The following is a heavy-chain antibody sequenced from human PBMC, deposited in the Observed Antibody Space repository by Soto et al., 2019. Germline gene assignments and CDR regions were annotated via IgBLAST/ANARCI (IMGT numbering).Heavy chain of an antibody. D-gene: IGHD2-2*01. CDR1: GFTYSSYW. Sequence: GGSLRLSCAASGFTYSSYWMSWVRQAPGKGLEWVANIKEDGSEKYYVDSVEGRFTISRDNAENSLYLQMNSLRAEDTAVYYCARESSSSDAVDYWGQGTPVTVSS. J-gene: IGHJ4*02. V-gene: IGHV3-7*05. CDR3: ARESSSSDAVDY. CDR2: IKEDGSEK.